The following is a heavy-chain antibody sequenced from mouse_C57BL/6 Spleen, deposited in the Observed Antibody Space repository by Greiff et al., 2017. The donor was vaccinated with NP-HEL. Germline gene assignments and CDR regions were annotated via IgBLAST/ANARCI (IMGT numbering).Heavy chain of an antibody. CDR2: INPNYGTT. J-gene: IGHJ2*01. CDR1: GYSFTDYN. D-gene: IGHD1-1*01. V-gene: IGHV1-39*01. CDR3: ARGVITTVVALDY. Sequence: VHVKQSGPELVKPGASVKISCKASGYSFTDYNMNWVKQSNGKSLEWIGVINPNYGTTSYNQKFKGKATLTVDQSSSTAYMQLNSLTSEDSAVYYCARGVITTVVALDYWGQGTTLTVSS.